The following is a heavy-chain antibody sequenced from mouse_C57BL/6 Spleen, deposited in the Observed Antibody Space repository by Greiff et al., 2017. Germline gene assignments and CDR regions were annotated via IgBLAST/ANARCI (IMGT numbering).Heavy chain of an antibody. J-gene: IGHJ4*01. CDR2: INPNNGGT. D-gene: IGHD1-1*01. CDR1: GYTFTDYY. V-gene: IGHV1-26*01. CDR3: AREGYGSDYAMDY. Sequence: VEPGASVKISCKASGYTFTDYYMNWVKQSHGKSLEWIGDINPNNGGTSYNQKLKGKATLTVDKSSSTAYMELRSLTSEDSAVYYCAREGYGSDYAMDYWGQGTSGTVSS.